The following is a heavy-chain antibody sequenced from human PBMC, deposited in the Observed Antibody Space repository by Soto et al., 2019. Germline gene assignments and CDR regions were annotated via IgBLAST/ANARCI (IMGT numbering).Heavy chain of an antibody. J-gene: IGHJ4*02. CDR3: ARLSPPGDYGDYEDYFDY. D-gene: IGHD4-17*01. CDR1: GFTFSSYD. Sequence: GGSLRLSCAASGFTFSSYDMHWVRQATGKGLEWVSAIGTAGDTYYPGSVKGRFTISRENAKNSLYLQMNSLRAEDTAVYYCARLSPPGDYGDYEDYFDYWGQGTLVTVSS. CDR2: IGTAGDT. V-gene: IGHV3-13*01.